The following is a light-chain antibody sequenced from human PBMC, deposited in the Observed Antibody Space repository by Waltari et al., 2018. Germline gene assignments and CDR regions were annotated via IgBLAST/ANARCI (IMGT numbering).Light chain of an antibody. V-gene: IGLV2-11*01. CDR2: DFT. CDR3: CSYAGSITFWV. J-gene: IGLJ3*02. Sequence: QSALTQPRSVSGSPGQSVTISCTGTSSDVGGYNYVSWYQHHPGKAPKLIIYDFTKRPSGVPDRFSASKSDNTASLTISGLQAEDEADYCCCSYAGSITFWVFGGGTKLTVL. CDR1: SSDVGGYNY.